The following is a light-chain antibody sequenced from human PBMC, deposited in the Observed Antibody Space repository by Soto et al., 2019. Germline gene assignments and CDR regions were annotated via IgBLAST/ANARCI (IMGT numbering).Light chain of an antibody. Sequence: DNILPPSPTTMSLSPREGPPLSCRASQSINTYLAWYQQKPGQAPRLLIYDASKRATGIPARFSGSGSGTNFTLTISSLEPEDFAVYCCQQRRSWQVTFGQGARLEI. V-gene: IGKV3D-11*02. CDR1: QSINTY. CDR2: DAS. J-gene: IGKJ5*01. CDR3: QQRRSWQVT.